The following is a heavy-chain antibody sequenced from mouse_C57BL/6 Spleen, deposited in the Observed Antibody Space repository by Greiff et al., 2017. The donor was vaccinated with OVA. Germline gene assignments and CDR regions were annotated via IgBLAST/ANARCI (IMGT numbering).Heavy chain of an antibody. J-gene: IGHJ2*01. V-gene: IGHV1-52*01. CDR3: ARSYYYGPYLDY. CDR1: GYTLTSYW. D-gene: IGHD1-1*01. CDR2: IDPSDSET. Sequence: QVQLKQPGAELVRPGSSVKLSCKASGYTLTSYWMHWVKQRPIQGLEWIGNIDPSDSETHYNQKFKDKATLTVDKSSSTAYMQLSSLTSEDSAVYYCARSYYYGPYLDYWGQGTTLTVSS.